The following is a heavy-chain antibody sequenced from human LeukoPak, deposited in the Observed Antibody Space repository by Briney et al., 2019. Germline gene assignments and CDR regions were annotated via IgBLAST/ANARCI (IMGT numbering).Heavy chain of an antibody. Sequence: ASVKVSCKVSGYTLTELSMHWVRQAPGKGLEWMGGFDPEDGETIYAQKFQGRVTMTEDTSTDTAYMELSSLRSEDTAVYYCATVRIQERFLEWLLSYWGQGTLVTVSS. D-gene: IGHD3-3*01. CDR1: GYTLTELS. J-gene: IGHJ4*02. V-gene: IGHV1-24*01. CDR2: FDPEDGET. CDR3: ATVRIQERFLEWLLSY.